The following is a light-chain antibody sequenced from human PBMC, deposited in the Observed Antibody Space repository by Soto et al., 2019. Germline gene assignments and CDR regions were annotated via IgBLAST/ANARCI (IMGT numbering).Light chain of an antibody. J-gene: IGKJ2*01. CDR2: GVS. V-gene: IGKV3-20*01. Sequence: EIVLTQSPGTLSLSPGERATLSCRASQSVSNSYLAWYQQKPGQAPRLLIYGVSSRATDIPDRFSGSGSGTDFTLTISRLEPEDFAVYYCQQYGSSPPYTFGQGTKLEIK. CDR3: QQYGSSPPYT. CDR1: QSVSNSY.